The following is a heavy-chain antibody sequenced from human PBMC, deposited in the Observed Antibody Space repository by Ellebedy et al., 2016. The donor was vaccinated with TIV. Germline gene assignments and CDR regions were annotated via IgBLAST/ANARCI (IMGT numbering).Heavy chain of an antibody. D-gene: IGHD4-23*01. CDR2: ISSSSNTI. CDR1: GFTFSDYS. J-gene: IGHJ4*02. CDR3: ARVHYGGNSGY. V-gene: IGHV3-48*04. Sequence: PGGSLRLSCTTSGFTFSDYSMNWVRQAPGKGLEWISYISSSSNTIYYADSVKGRFTISRDNAKNSLSLQMSSLRAEETAVYYCARVHYGGNSGYWGQGTLVTVSS.